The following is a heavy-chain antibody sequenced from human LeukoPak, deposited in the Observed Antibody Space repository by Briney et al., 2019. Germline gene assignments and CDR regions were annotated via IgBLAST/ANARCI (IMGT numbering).Heavy chain of an antibody. D-gene: IGHD3-10*01. CDR2: INTNTGKP. Sequence: ASVKVSCKAFGYSFDSYAISWVRQAPGQGLEWMGWINTNTGKPTYAQGFRGRLVFSLDTSVSTAYLQISGLKAEDTAVYFYARDFGGFDPWGQGTQVTVSS. CDR3: ARDFGGFDP. V-gene: IGHV7-4-1*02. J-gene: IGHJ5*02. CDR1: GYSFDSYA.